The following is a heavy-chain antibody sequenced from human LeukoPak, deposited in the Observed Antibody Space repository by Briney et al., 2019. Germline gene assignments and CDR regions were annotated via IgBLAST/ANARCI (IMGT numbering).Heavy chain of an antibody. CDR2: INPSGGST. CDR1: GYTFTSYY. Sequence: ASVKVSCKASGYTFTSYYMYWVRQAPGQGLEWMAIINPSGGSTSYAQKFQGRVTMTRDTSTSTVYMDPSSLRSEDTAVYYCARAGVITAADYWGQGTLVTVSS. D-gene: IGHD2/OR15-2a*01. J-gene: IGHJ4*02. CDR3: ARAGVITAADY. V-gene: IGHV1-46*01.